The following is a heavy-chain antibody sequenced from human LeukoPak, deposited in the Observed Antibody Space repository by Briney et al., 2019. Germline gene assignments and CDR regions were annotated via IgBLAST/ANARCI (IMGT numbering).Heavy chain of an antibody. CDR3: ARGSYYRV. D-gene: IGHD3-10*01. Sequence: SETLSLTCTVSGGSVSSDNSYWNWIRQPAGKGLEWIGRIYADGSSTYNPSLRSRVTISVDSSKNQFSLRLTSMTAADTAVYYCARGSYYRVWGQGTLVTVSS. J-gene: IGHJ4*02. V-gene: IGHV4-61*02. CDR1: GGSVSSDNSY. CDR2: IYADGSS.